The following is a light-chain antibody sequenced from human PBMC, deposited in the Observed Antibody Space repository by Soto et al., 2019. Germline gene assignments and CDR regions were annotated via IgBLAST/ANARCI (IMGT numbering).Light chain of an antibody. J-gene: IGKJ4*01. CDR1: QSVSSY. V-gene: IGKV3-11*01. CDR2: DAS. Sequence: EIVLTQSPVTLSLSPGERATLSCRASQSVSSYLAWYQQRPGQAPRLLIYDASNRATGIPARFSGSGSGTDFTLTIDNLEPEDFAAYYCQQVNSYPLTFGGGTKVEIK. CDR3: QQVNSYPLT.